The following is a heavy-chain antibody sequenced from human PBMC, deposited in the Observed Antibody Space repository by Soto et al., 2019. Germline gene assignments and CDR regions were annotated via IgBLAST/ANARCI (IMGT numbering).Heavy chain of an antibody. CDR3: ARDGTRMVGAIAYYDYYGMDV. Sequence: EVQLVESGGGLVKPGGSLRLSCAASGFTFSSYSMNWVRQAPGEGLEWVSSISSSSSYIYYADSVKGRFTISRDNAKNSLYLQMNSLRAEDTAVYSCARDGTRMVGAIAYYDYYGMDVWGQGTTVTVSS. J-gene: IGHJ6*02. V-gene: IGHV3-21*01. CDR2: ISSSSSYI. D-gene: IGHD1-26*01. CDR1: GFTFSSYS.